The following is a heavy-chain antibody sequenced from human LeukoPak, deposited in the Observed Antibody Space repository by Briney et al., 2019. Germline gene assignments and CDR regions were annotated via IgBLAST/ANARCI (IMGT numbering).Heavy chain of an antibody. CDR1: RFTFSNYG. CDR3: ARDGSPSRYYYYYMDV. V-gene: IGHV3-48*04. D-gene: IGHD6-6*01. J-gene: IGHJ6*03. Sequence: GGSLRLSCAASRFTFSNYGMHWVRQAPGKGLEWVSYISSSGSTIYYADSVKGRFTISRDNAKNSLYLQMNSLRAEDTAVDYCARDGSPSRYYYYYMDVWGKGTTVTVSS. CDR2: ISSSGSTI.